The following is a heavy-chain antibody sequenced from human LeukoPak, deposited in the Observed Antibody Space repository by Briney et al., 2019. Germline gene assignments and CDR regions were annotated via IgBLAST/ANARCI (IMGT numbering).Heavy chain of an antibody. D-gene: IGHD5-12*01. CDR2: ISYDGSNK. CDR3: AKDIKGATRYYGMDV. V-gene: IGHV3-30*18. CDR1: GFTFSSYG. Sequence: GGSLRLSCAASGFTFSSYGMHWVRQTPGKGLEWVAVISYDGSNKYYADSVKGRFTISRDNSKNTLYLQMNSLRAEDTALYYCAKDIKGATRYYGMDVWGQGTTVTVSS. J-gene: IGHJ6*02.